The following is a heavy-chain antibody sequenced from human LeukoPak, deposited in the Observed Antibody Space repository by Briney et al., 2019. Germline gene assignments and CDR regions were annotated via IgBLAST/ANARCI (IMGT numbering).Heavy chain of an antibody. CDR3: ARNYYDILTGYYRPFDY. CDR2: IYYSGST. D-gene: IGHD3-9*01. V-gene: IGHV4-4*02. CDR1: GGSISSSNW. J-gene: IGHJ4*02. Sequence: SGTLSLTCAVSGGSISSSNWWSWVRQPPGKGLEWIGSIYYSGSTYYNPSLKSRVTISVDTSKNQFSLKLSSVTAADTAVYYCARNYYDILTGYYRPFDYWGQGTLVTVSS.